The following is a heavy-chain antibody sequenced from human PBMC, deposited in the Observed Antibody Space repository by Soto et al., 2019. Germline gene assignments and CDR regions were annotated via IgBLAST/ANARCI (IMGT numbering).Heavy chain of an antibody. V-gene: IGHV4-61*01. Sequence: QVQLQESGPGLVKPSETLSLTCTVSGGSVSSGSYYWSWIRQPPGKGLEWIGYIYYSGSTNYNPSRTRRVTISVDTPKNQSSLKLSSVTAADTAVYYCARGFPPPPYGDYGGVWFDPWGQGTLVTVSS. CDR3: ARGFPPPPYGDYGGVWFDP. J-gene: IGHJ5*02. CDR2: IYYSGST. D-gene: IGHD4-17*01. CDR1: GGSVSSGSYY.